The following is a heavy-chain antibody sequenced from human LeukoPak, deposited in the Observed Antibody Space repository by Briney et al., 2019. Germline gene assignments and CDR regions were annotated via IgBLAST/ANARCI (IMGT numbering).Heavy chain of an antibody. CDR2: ISYDGSNK. D-gene: IGHD4-17*01. V-gene: IGHV3-30-3*01. CDR1: GFTFSSYA. CDR3: ARDLMQTTVTTYYFDY. J-gene: IGHJ4*02. Sequence: GRSLRLSCAASGFTFSSYAMHWVRQAPGKGLEWVAVISYDGSNKYYADSVKGRFTISRDNSKNTLYLQMNSLRAEDTAVYYCARDLMQTTVTTYYFDYWGQGTLVTVSS.